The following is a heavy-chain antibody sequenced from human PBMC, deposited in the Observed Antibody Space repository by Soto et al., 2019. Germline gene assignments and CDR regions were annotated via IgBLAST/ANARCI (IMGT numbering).Heavy chain of an antibody. J-gene: IGHJ6*02. Sequence: SVKVSCKASGGTFSSYAISWVRQAPGQGLEWMGGIIPIFGTANNAQKFQGRVTITADESTSTAYMELSSLRSEDTAVYYCAVRGSSSSYYYYGMYVWGQGTTVTVSS. CDR3: AVRGSSSSYYYYGMYV. V-gene: IGHV1-69*13. CDR1: GGTFSSYA. D-gene: IGHD6-6*01. CDR2: IIPIFGTA.